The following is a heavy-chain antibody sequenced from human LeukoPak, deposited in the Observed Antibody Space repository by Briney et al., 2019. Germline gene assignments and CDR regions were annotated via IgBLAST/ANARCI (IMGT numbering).Heavy chain of an antibody. D-gene: IGHD1-26*01. V-gene: IGHV4-4*03. J-gene: IGHJ4*02. CDR1: GGSIDITNY. Sequence: PPGTLSLTCGVSGGSIDITNYWSWVRQAPGKGLEWIGEIAHDGTTNYNPSLRSRVAMSFDRANNQFSLSLTSVTAADTAIYYCTRESGAFSPFGFWGQGTLVTVSS. CDR2: IAHDGTT. CDR3: TRESGAFSPFGF.